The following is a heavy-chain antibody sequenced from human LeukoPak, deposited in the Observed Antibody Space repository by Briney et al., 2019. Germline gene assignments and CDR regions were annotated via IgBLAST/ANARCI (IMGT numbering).Heavy chain of an antibody. J-gene: IGHJ4*02. CDR3: ARRYSSSSPLFDY. V-gene: IGHV3-48*04. CDR2: ISSSSSTI. CDR1: GFTLSSYS. D-gene: IGHD6-6*01. Sequence: GGSLRLSCAASGFTLSSYSMNWVRQAPGKGLEWVSYISSSSSTIYYADSVRGQFTISRDNAKNSLYLQMNSLRAEDTAVYYCARRYSSSSPLFDYWGQGTLVTVSS.